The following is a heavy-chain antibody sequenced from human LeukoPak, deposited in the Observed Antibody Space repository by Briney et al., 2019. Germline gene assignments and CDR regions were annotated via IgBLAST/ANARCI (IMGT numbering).Heavy chain of an antibody. CDR2: INPNSGDT. J-gene: IGHJ6*02. Sequence: ASVTVSFKASGYTFTGYYMHWVRQAPGQGLEWMGWINPNSGDTKYAQRFQGRVTMTRDTSINTAYMELRRLTSDDTAVYYCARVPSMIRGVVNYGMDVWGQGTTVTVSS. CDR1: GYTFTGYY. V-gene: IGHV1-2*02. D-gene: IGHD3-10*01. CDR3: ARVPSMIRGVVNYGMDV.